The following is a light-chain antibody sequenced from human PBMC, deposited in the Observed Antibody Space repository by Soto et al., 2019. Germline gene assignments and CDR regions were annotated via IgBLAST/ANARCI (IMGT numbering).Light chain of an antibody. Sequence: DIQMTQSPSTLSTSIGDRVTITCRASQSINSWVAWYQQKPGKAPKLLIYKASSLESGVPSRFSGGGSGTEITLTISSLQPDDLATYYCQQYDRSPVTFGQGTKLEI. J-gene: IGKJ2*01. CDR2: KAS. V-gene: IGKV1-5*03. CDR1: QSINSW. CDR3: QQYDRSPVT.